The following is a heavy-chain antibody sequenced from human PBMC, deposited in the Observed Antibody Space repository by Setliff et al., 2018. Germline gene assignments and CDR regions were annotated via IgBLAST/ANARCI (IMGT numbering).Heavy chain of an antibody. CDR2: IKKGGSET. J-gene: IGHJ4*02. CDR3: ARGTSGWFPHDY. Sequence: GSLRLSCAASGFTFSTYWMTWVRQAPGKGLECVANIKKGGSETHYVDSVKGRFIISRDNAKDSLYLQMNSLRGEDTAVYYCARGTSGWFPHDYWGQGTLVTVSS. D-gene: IGHD6-19*01. CDR1: GFTFSTYW. V-gene: IGHV3-7*03.